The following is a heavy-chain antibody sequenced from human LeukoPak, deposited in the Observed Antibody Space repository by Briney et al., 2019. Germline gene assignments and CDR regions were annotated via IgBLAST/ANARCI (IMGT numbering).Heavy chain of an antibody. CDR1: GYSISSGYY. CDR2: IYLSGST. J-gene: IGHJ3*02. V-gene: IGHV4-38-2*01. Sequence: SETLSLTCAVSGYSISSGYYWGWIRQPPGEGLEWIGIIYLSGSTYYSPSLKSRVTISVDTSKNQFSLRLSSVTAADTAIYYCARISPGAFDIWGQGTMVTVSS. D-gene: IGHD2-15*01. CDR3: ARISPGAFDI.